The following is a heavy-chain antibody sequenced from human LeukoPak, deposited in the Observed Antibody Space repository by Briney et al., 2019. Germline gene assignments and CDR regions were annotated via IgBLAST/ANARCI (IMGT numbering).Heavy chain of an antibody. CDR1: GGSISSGGYC. J-gene: IGHJ4*02. V-gene: IGHV4-31*03. CDR3: ARVGSKLWFGELLYYFDY. Sequence: PSETLSLTCTVSGGSISSGGYCWSWIRQHPGKGLEWIGYIYYSGSTYYNPSLKSRVTISVDTSKNQFSLKLSSVTAADTAVYYCARVGSKLWFGELLYYFDYWGQGTLVTVSS. D-gene: IGHD3-10*01. CDR2: IYYSGST.